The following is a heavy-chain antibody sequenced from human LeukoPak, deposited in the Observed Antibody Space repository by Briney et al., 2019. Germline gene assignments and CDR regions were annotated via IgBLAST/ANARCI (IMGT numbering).Heavy chain of an antibody. CDR2: ISYDGSNK. V-gene: IGHV3-30-3*01. J-gene: IGHJ4*02. CDR3: AREDYHYDSSGHRSLYYFDY. D-gene: IGHD3-22*01. Sequence: PGRSLRLSCAASGFTFSSYAMRWVRQAPGKGLEWVTVISYDGSNKYYADSVKGRFTISRDNSKNTLYLQMNSLRAEDTAVYYCAREDYHYDSSGHRSLYYFDYWGQGTLVTVSS. CDR1: GFTFSSYA.